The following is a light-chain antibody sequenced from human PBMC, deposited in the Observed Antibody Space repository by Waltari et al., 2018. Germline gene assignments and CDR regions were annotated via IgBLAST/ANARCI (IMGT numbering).Light chain of an antibody. Sequence: EIVLTQSPGTLSLSPGESATLSCRASQSVTSTFLAWYQQKPGQAPRLLIYGASSRATGIPDRFSGSGSGTDFTLTISRLESEDFAVYYCQQYSSSPLTFGGGTKVEIK. V-gene: IGKV3-20*01. CDR2: GAS. CDR1: QSVTSTF. J-gene: IGKJ4*01. CDR3: QQYSSSPLT.